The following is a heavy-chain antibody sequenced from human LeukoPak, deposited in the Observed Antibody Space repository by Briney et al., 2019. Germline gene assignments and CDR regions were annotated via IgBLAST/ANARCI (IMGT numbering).Heavy chain of an antibody. CDR1: GFSFSSYG. Sequence: GGSLTLSCAASGFSFSSYGMSWFRQAPGKGLEWVATINNRADETHYADSVVGRFSIFRDNSRSTLALHMSNLRVEDTAVYYCARDRDTSRYTGGYFDYWSQGTLVTVSS. CDR3: ARDRDTSRYTGGYFDY. V-gene: IGHV3-23*01. CDR2: INNRADET. D-gene: IGHD6-13*01. J-gene: IGHJ4*02.